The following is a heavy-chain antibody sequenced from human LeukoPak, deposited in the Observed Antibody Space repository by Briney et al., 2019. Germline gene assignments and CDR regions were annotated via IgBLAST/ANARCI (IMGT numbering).Heavy chain of an antibody. CDR3: ARVAEAAAFDY. CDR2: ISRSGRHI. V-gene: IGHV3-21*01. J-gene: IGHJ4*02. D-gene: IGHD6-13*01. Sequence: PGGSLRLSCAASGFTFSTYSMNWVRQAPGKGLEGVSSISRSGRHIYCADSMKGRFTISRDNAKNSLYLQMNGLRAEDTAVYYCARVAEAAAFDYWGQGTLVTVSS. CDR1: GFTFSTYS.